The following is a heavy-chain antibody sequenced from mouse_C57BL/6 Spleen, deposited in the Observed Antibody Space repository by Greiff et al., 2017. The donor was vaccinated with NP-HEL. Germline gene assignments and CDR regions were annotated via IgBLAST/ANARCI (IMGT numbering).Heavy chain of an antibody. J-gene: IGHJ2*01. CDR2: IYPGDGDT. D-gene: IGHD1-1*01. CDR3: ARSPIYYYGSSFLDY. Sequence: VQLQQSGAELVKPGASVKISCKASGYAFSSYWMNWVKQRPGKGLEWIGQIYPGDGDTNYNGKFKGKATLTADKSSSTAYMQLSSLTSEDSAVYFCARSPIYYYGSSFLDYWGQGTTLTVSS. V-gene: IGHV1-80*01. CDR1: GYAFSSYW.